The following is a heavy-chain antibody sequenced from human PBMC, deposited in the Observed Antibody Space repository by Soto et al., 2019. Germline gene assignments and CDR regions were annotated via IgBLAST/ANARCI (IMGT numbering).Heavy chain of an antibody. J-gene: IGHJ3*02. CDR1: GYTFTSNY. V-gene: IGHV1-2*02. CDR2: INPNSGGT. D-gene: IGHD6-6*01. Sequence: QVQLVQSGAEAKKPGASVKVSCKASGYTFTSNYMHWVRQAPGQGLEWMGWINPNSGGTNYAQKFQGRVTVTRDTSISTAYMELSRLRSDDTAVYYCARDGDSSSPFDIWGQGTMVTVSS. CDR3: ARDGDSSSPFDI.